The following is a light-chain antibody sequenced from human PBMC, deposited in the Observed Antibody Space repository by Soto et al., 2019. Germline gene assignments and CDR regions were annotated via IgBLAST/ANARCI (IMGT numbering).Light chain of an antibody. Sequence: QSVLTQPPSASGTPGQRVTISCSGSSSNIGSSTVNWYQQLPGTAPKLLIYSNNQRPSGVPDRFSGSKSGTSASLAISGLQSEDEADYYCATWDDSLNGAVFGGGTQLTV. CDR2: SNN. CDR3: ATWDDSLNGAV. V-gene: IGLV1-44*01. J-gene: IGLJ7*01. CDR1: SSNIGSST.